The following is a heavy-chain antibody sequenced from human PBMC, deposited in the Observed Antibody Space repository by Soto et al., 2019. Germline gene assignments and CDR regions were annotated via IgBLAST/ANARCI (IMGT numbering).Heavy chain of an antibody. CDR1: GFTFSSHS. D-gene: IGHD1-1*01. Sequence: QVQLMESGGGVVQPGGSLRLSFVTSGFTFSSHSMHWFRQAPGKGLEWVAVTSANDGTKFYTDSVKGRFTVSRDNSKNTLYLQMNSLRVEDTDVYYCAREVVTTEWYFDNWGQGILVIVSS. J-gene: IGHJ4*02. CDR3: AREVVTTEWYFDN. CDR2: TSANDGTK. V-gene: IGHV3-30-3*01.